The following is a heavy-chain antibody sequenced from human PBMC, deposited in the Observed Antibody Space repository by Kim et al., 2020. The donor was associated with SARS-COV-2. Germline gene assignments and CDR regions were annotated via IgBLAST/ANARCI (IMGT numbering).Heavy chain of an antibody. D-gene: IGHD1-1*01. CDR3: ARDDLFSGTYDY. V-gene: IGHV3-30*01. Sequence: YYADSVKGRFTISRDNSKNTLYLQMNSLRAEDTAMYYCARDDLFSGTYDYWGQGTLVTVSS. J-gene: IGHJ4*02.